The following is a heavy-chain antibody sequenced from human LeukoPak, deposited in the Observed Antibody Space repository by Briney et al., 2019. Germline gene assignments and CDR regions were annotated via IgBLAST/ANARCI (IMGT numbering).Heavy chain of an antibody. V-gene: IGHV3-30*03. D-gene: IGHD5/OR15-5a*01. J-gene: IGHJ4*02. CDR3: ARQKYLRGPDVEYFDY. CDR1: GFSFSRHD. Sequence: GGSLRLSCAASGFSFSRHDMHWVRQAPGKGLEWVAVISYDGSNKYYADSVKGRFTISRDNSKNTLYLQMNSLRAEDTAVYYCARQKYLRGPDVEYFDYWGQGTLVTVSS. CDR2: ISYDGSNK.